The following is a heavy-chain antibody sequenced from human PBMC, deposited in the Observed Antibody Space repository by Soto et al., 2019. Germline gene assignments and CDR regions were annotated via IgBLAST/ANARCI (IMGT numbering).Heavy chain of an antibody. V-gene: IGHV3-23*01. CDR2: ISGSGGST. J-gene: IGHJ6*03. CDR3: AKGLEAPNPDYGDYYYYYYYMDV. D-gene: IGHD4-17*01. Sequence: GGSLRLSCAASGFTFSSYAMSWVRQAPGKGLEWVSAISGSGGSTYYADSVKGRFTISRDNSKNTLYPQMNSLRAEDTAVYYCAKGLEAPNPDYGDYYYYYYYMDVWGKGTTVTVSS. CDR1: GFTFSSYA.